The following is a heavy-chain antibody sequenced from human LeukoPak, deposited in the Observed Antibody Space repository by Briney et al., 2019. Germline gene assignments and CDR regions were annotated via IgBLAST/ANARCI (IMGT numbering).Heavy chain of an antibody. CDR3: ARGIYGLYLVGGGLDY. CDR2: IYYSGST. Sequence: SETLSLTCTVSGGSISSGGYYWSWIRPHPGKGLEWIGYIYYSGSTYYNPSLKSRVTISVDTSKNQFSLKLSSVTAADTAVYYCARGIYGLYLVGGGLDYWGQGTLVTVSS. D-gene: IGHD3-10*01. J-gene: IGHJ4*02. V-gene: IGHV4-31*03. CDR1: GGSISSGGYY.